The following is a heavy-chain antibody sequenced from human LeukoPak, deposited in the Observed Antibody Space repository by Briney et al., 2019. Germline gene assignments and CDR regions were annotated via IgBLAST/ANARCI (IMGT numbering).Heavy chain of an antibody. D-gene: IGHD5-18*01. CDR3: AEGYNYGYGY. CDR2: ISSSSIYI. J-gene: IGHJ4*02. V-gene: IGHV3-21*04. CDR1: GFTLSSYS. Sequence: GGSLRLSCAASGFTLSSYSMNWVRQAPGKGLEWVSSISSSSIYIYYADSVEGRFTISRDNSKNTLYLQMNSLRAEDTAVYYCAEGYNYGYGYWGQGTLVTVSS.